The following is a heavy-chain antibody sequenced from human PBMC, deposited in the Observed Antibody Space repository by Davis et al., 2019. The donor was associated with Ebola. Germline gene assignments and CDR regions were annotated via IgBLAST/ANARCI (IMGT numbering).Heavy chain of an antibody. V-gene: IGHV4-30-2*01. CDR3: AAYGDYFLG. Sequence: MPSETLSLTCAVYGGTISSGGYSWSWIRQPPGKGLEWIGYIYHSGSTYYNPSLKSRVTISVYRSKNHFSLKLSSVTAADTAVYYCAAYGDYFLGWGQGTLVTVSS. CDR1: GGTISSGGYS. J-gene: IGHJ4*02. CDR2: IYHSGST. D-gene: IGHD4-17*01.